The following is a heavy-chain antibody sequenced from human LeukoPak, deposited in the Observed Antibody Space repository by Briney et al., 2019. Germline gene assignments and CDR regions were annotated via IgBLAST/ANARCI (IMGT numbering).Heavy chain of an antibody. Sequence: SETLSLTCTVSGGSISSGSYYWSWIRQPAGKGLEWIGRIYTSGSTNYNPSLKSRVTISVDTSKNQFSLKLSSVTAADTAVYYCARVGYPSAFDIWGQGTMVTVSS. V-gene: IGHV4-61*02. CDR1: GGSISSGSYY. D-gene: IGHD5-12*01. CDR2: IYTSGST. J-gene: IGHJ3*02. CDR3: ARVGYPSAFDI.